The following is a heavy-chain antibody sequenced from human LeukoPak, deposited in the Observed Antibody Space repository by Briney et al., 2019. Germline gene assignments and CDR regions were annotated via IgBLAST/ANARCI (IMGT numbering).Heavy chain of an antibody. J-gene: IGHJ4*02. CDR3: ARAETYYYDSSGYLLFDY. V-gene: IGHV4-34*01. CDR2: INHSGST. D-gene: IGHD3-22*01. CDR1: GGSFSGYY. Sequence: SETLSLTCAGYGGSFSGYYWSWIRQPPGKGLEWIGEINHSGSTNYNPSLKSRVTISVDTSKNQFSLKLSSVTAADTAVYYCARAETYYYDSSGYLLFDYWGQGTLVTVSS.